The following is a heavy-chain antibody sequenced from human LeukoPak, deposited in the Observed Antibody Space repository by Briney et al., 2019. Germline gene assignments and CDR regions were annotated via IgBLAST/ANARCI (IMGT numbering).Heavy chain of an antibody. J-gene: IGHJ4*02. D-gene: IGHD4-23*01. V-gene: IGHV4-59*01. CDR2: IYYSGST. CDR1: GGSISSYY. CDR3: ARVKSAVVTEYYFDY. Sequence: PSETLSLTCTVSGGSISSYYWSWIRQPPGKGLEWMGYIYYSGSTNYNPSLKSRVTISVDTSKNQFSLKLSSVTAADTAVYYCARVKSAVVTEYYFDYWGQGTLVTVSS.